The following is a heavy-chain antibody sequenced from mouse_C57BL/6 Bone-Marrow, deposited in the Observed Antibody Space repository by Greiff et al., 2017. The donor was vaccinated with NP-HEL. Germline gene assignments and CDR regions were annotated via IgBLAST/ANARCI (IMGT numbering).Heavy chain of an antibody. V-gene: IGHV1-22*01. CDR2: INPNNGGT. Sequence: EVQLQESGPELVKPGASVKMSCKASGYTFTDYNMHWVKQSHGKSLEWIGYINPNNGGTSYNQKFKGKATLTVNKSSSTAYMELRSLTSEDSAVYYCARSPYGWYFDVWGTGTTVTVSS. J-gene: IGHJ1*03. CDR3: ARSPYGWYFDV. D-gene: IGHD1-1*01. CDR1: GYTFTDYN.